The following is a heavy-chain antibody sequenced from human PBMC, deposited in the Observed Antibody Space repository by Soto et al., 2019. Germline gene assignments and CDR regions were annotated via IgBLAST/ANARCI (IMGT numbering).Heavy chain of an antibody. CDR3: ASGYQLPIYYYYGMDV. J-gene: IGHJ6*02. Sequence: PGGSLRLSCAASGFTFSSYSMNWVRQAPGKGLEWVSSISSSSSYIYYADSVKGRFTISRDNAKNSLYLQMNSLRAEDTAVYYCASGYQLPIYYYYGMDVWGQGTTVTVSS. D-gene: IGHD2-2*01. V-gene: IGHV3-21*01. CDR1: GFTFSSYS. CDR2: ISSSSSYI.